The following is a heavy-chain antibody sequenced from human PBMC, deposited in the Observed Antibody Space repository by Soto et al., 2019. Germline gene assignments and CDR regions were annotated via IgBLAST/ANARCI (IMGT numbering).Heavy chain of an antibody. J-gene: IGHJ5*02. V-gene: IGHV4-4*07. CDR2: IYATGTT. D-gene: IGHD1-1*01. Sequence: SETLSLTCAFSGYNIRSGVYLIWIRQYAGKGLEWIGRIYATGTTDYNPSLKSRVMMSVDASKKQFSLKLRSVTAADTAIYYCVRDGTKTLRDWFDPWGQGISVTVSS. CDR3: VRDGTKTLRDWFDP. CDR1: GYNIRSGVY.